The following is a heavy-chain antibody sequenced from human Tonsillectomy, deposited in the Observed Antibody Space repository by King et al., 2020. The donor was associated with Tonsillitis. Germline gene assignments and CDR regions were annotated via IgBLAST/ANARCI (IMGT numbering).Heavy chain of an antibody. CDR1: GLTFSNYW. J-gene: IGHJ6*02. CDR3: ARGNELLPGDSLHSCYGMVV. V-gene: IGHV3-7*03. D-gene: IGHD3-22*01. CDR2: IKEDGSEK. Sequence: VQLVESGGGLVQPGGSLRLSCVASGLTFSNYWMTWVRQAPGKGLEWVANIKEDGSEKYYVDSVQGRFTISRDNAKNSMYLQMNSLRAEDTAVYYCARGNELLPGDSLHSCYGMVVGGQGTTLTVSS.